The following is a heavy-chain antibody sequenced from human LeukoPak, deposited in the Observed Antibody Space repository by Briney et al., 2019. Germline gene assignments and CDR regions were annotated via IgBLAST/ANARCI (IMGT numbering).Heavy chain of an antibody. CDR3: GRAAVTTRNSMDV. V-gene: IGHV3-74*01. CDR1: GFTFSSYS. J-gene: IGHJ6*02. CDR2: INSDGSST. Sequence: PGGSLRLSCAASGFTFSSYSMNWVRQAPGKGLEWVSRINSDGSSTYYADSVRGRFTISRDNAQNTLFLQLNNLRVEDTAVYYCGRAAVTTRNSMDVWGQGTTVTVSS. D-gene: IGHD4-17*01.